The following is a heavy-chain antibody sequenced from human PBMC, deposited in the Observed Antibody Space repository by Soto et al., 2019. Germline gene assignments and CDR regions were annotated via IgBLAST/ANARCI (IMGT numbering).Heavy chain of an antibody. V-gene: IGHV4-59*02. J-gene: IGHJ4*02. CDR1: GGSVNSYY. D-gene: IGHD2-21*02. CDR2: IFYSGST. Sequence: SETLSLTCTVSGGSVNSYYWSWIRQPPGKGLEWIGYIFYSGSTKSNPSLKSRVTMSVDMSKNQFSLRLTSVTAADTAVYYCARVFPSYCGGDCSYFDSWGQGTLVTVSS. CDR3: ARVFPSYCGGDCSYFDS.